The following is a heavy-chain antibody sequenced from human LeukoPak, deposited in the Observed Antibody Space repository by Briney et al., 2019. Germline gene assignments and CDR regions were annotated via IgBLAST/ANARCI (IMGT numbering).Heavy chain of an antibody. CDR2: IYHSGST. J-gene: IGHJ3*02. V-gene: IGHV4-38-2*02. Sequence: PSETLSLTCTVSGYSISSGYYWGWIRQPPGKGLEWIGSIYHSGSTYYNPSLESRVTISVDTSKNQFSLKLSSVTAADTAVYYCARDLHSSSWYIAFDIWGQGTMVTVSS. D-gene: IGHD6-13*01. CDR1: GYSISSGYY. CDR3: ARDLHSSSWYIAFDI.